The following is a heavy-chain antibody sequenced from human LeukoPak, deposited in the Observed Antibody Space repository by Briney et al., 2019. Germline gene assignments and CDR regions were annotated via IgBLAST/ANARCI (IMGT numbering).Heavy chain of an antibody. D-gene: IGHD2-15*01. Sequence: PGGSLRLSCAASGFTFSDYYMSWIRQAPGKGLEWVSYISSSGSTIYYADSVKGRFTISRDNAKNSLYLQMNSLRAEDTAVYYCARDHCSGGSCYSNWFDPWGQGTLVTVSS. V-gene: IGHV3-11*04. CDR2: ISSSGSTI. CDR3: ARDHCSGGSCYSNWFDP. CDR1: GFTFSDYY. J-gene: IGHJ5*02.